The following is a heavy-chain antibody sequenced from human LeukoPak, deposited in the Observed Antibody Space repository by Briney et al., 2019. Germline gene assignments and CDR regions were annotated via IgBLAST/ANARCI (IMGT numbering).Heavy chain of an antibody. J-gene: IGHJ4*02. Sequence: GGSLRLSCAASGFTFSSYSMNWVRQAPGKGLEWVSSISSSSSYIYYGDSVKGRFTISRDNAKNSLYLQMNGLRAEDTAVYYCARAPYDSSEPFDFWGQGTLVTVSS. CDR3: ARAPYDSSEPFDF. CDR1: GFTFSSYS. V-gene: IGHV3-21*01. D-gene: IGHD3-22*01. CDR2: ISSSSSYI.